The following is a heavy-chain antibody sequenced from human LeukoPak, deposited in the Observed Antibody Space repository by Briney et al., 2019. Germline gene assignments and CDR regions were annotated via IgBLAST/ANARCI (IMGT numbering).Heavy chain of an antibody. Sequence: GGSLRLSCAASGFTFSSYGMHWVRQAPGKGLEWVAVISYDGSNKYYADSVKGRFTISRDNSKNTLYLQMNSLRAEDTAVYYCANSDTNYYYYGMDAWGQGTTVTVSS. V-gene: IGHV3-30*18. CDR3: ANSDTNYYYYGMDA. CDR1: GFTFSSYG. D-gene: IGHD1-26*01. J-gene: IGHJ6*02. CDR2: ISYDGSNK.